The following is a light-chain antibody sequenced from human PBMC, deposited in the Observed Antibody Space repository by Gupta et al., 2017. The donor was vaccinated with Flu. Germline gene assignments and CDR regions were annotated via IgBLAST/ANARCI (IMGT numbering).Light chain of an antibody. J-gene: IGLJ3*02. CDR1: CGLNVGSHR. CDR3: MISDSDGWV. V-gene: IGLV5-45*02. Sequence: QAVLPPPSSIAASPGASARIPCTLRCGLNVGSHRIYWYQQKPGSPPQDLLRYNSDSDTQQGSGVPSRFSGSKDGSANAGIFLISGHQSDDEADYYCMISDSDGWVFGGGTKLTVL. CDR2: YNSDSDT.